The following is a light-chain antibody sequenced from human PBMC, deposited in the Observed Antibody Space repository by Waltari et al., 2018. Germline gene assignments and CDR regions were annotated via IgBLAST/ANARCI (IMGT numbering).Light chain of an antibody. CDR1: SSDVGNYDL. CDR2: EVT. J-gene: IGLJ1*01. Sequence: QSGLTQPASGAGSPGQSITMSCTGTSSDVGNYDLVPWYQQYPGKAPKPMVYEVTRRSSGVSDRFSGSKSGNTASLTIYGLQSEDEADYYCCSYAGLGIYVFGTGTKVTVL. V-gene: IGLV2-23*02. CDR3: CSYAGLGIYV.